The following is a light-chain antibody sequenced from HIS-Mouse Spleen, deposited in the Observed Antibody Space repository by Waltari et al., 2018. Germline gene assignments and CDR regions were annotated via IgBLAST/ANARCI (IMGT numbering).Light chain of an antibody. CDR1: SSDVGGYNS. Sequence: QSALTQPPSASGSPGPSVTISCTGTSSDVGGYNSVSWYQQHPGKAPKLVIYEVSNRPSGVPDRFSGSNSGNTASLTVSGLQAEDEADYYCSSYAGSTNWVFGGGTKLTVL. CDR3: SSYAGSTNWV. CDR2: EVS. V-gene: IGLV2-8*01. J-gene: IGLJ2*01.